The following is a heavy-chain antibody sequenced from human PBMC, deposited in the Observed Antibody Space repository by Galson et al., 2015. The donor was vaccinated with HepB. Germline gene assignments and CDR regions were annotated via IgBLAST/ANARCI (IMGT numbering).Heavy chain of an antibody. Sequence: SLRLSCAASGFTFSSYSMNWVRQAPGKGLQWVSSISSSSSYIYYADSVKGRFTISRDNAKNSLYLQMNSLRADDTAVYYCARVPSIAPFDVWTEKLHDLFDIWGQGTMVTVSS. CDR3: ARVPSIAPFDVWTEKLHDLFDI. V-gene: IGHV3-21*01. CDR1: GFTFSSYS. CDR2: ISSSSSYI. J-gene: IGHJ3*02. D-gene: IGHD3/OR15-3a*01.